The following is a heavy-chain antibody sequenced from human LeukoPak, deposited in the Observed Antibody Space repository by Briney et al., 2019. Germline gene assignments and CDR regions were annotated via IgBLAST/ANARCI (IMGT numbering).Heavy chain of an antibody. J-gene: IGHJ5*02. V-gene: IGHV4-30-2*01. CDR1: GGSISSGGYS. D-gene: IGHD3-10*01. CDR3: ARLSPTNYGSGSYRWFDP. Sequence: SETLSLTCAVSGGSISSGGYSWSWIRQPPGKGLEWIGYIYHSGSTYYNPSLKSRVTISVDTSKNQFSLKLSSVTAADTAVYYCARLSPTNYGSGSYRWFDPWGQGTLVTVSS. CDR2: IYHSGST.